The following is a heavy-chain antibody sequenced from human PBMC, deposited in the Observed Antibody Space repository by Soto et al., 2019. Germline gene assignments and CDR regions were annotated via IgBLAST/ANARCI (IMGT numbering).Heavy chain of an antibody. CDR3: ARDFGHGYYLDY. J-gene: IGHJ4*02. Sequence: EVQLLESGGGLVKPGGSLRLSCSASGLTFRSYGMNWVRQAPGKGLEWVSYITDSSDTVHYADSVRGRFTISRDNAESSLYLQMNSLRDEDTAVYFCARDFGHGYYLDYWGRGTLVTVSS. D-gene: IGHD3-3*01. CDR1: GLTFRSYG. CDR2: ITDSSDTV. V-gene: IGHV3-48*02.